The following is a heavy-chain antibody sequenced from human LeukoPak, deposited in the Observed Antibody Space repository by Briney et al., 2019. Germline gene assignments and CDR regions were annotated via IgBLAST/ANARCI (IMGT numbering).Heavy chain of an antibody. Sequence: GGSLRLSCAASGISASNDYMSWVRQAPGKGLEWVSAIYADGYTRDAASVKGRFSISRHNSKNTVYLQMDNLRSEDTAVYYCARDRRGEKDFDVWGPGTMVTVSS. V-gene: IGHV3-53*04. CDR2: IYADGYT. CDR3: ARDRRGEKDFDV. J-gene: IGHJ3*01. CDR1: GISASNDY.